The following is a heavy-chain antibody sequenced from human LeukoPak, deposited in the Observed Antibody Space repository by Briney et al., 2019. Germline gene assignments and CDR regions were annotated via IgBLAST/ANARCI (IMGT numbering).Heavy chain of an antibody. CDR2: ISGYNGNT. V-gene: IGHV1-18*01. J-gene: IGHJ4*02. D-gene: IGHD2-2*01. CDR3: ARSGHCSGTSCYGEGIDF. Sequence: ASVKVSCKASGYSFSSSGITWVRQAPGQGLEWMGWISGYNGNTADAQIFQGGVTMTTDTSTSTAYMELRSLRSDDTAVYFCARSGHCSGTSCYGEGIDFWGQGTLVTVSS. CDR1: GYSFSSSG.